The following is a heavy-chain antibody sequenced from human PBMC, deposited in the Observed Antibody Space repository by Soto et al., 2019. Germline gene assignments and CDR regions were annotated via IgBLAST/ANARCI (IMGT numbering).Heavy chain of an antibody. V-gene: IGHV3-48*02. CDR2: ISSSGSTI. D-gene: IGHD6-13*01. Sequence: SGGSLRLSCAASGFTFSSYSMNWVRQAPGKGLEWVSYISSSGSTIYYADSVKGRFTISRDNAKNSLYLQMNSLRDEDMAVYYCARVGYTNTWSNFDYWGQGTLVTVSS. CDR1: GFTFSSYS. CDR3: ARVGYTNTWSNFDY. J-gene: IGHJ4*02.